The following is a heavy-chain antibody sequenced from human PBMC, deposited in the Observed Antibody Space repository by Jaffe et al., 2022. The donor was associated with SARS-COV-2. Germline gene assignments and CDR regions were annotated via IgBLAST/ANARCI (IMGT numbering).Heavy chain of an antibody. D-gene: IGHD6-13*01. V-gene: IGHV3-48*02. CDR2: ISSSSSTI. CDR1: GFTFSSYS. CDR3: ARDPDQEGSSWYRYYGMDV. J-gene: IGHJ6*02. Sequence: EVQLVESGGGLVQPGGSLRLSCAASGFTFSSYSMNWVRQAPGKGLEWVSYISSSSSTIYYADSVKGRFTISRDNAKNSLYLQMNSLRDEDTAVYYCARDPDQEGSSWYRYYGMDVWGQGTTVTVSS.